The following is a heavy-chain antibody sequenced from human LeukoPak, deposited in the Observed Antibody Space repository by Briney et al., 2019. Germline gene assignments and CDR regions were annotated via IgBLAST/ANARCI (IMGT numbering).Heavy chain of an antibody. J-gene: IGHJ3*02. D-gene: IGHD3-10*01. CDR1: GYSFTSYW. V-gene: IGHV5-51*01. CDR2: MYPGDSDT. Sequence: GESLKISCKGSGYSFTSYWIVWVRQMPGKGLEWMGIIYPGDSYMGIMYPGDSDTRYSPSFEGHVTISADKSISIAYLQWSSLKASDTAMYYCARRLWLGQDNAFDIWGQGTMVTVSS. CDR3: ARRLWLGQDNAFDI.